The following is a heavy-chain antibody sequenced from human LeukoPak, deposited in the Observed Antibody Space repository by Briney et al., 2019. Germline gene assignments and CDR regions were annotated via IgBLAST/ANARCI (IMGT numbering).Heavy chain of an antibody. D-gene: IGHD2-15*01. Sequence: SETLSLTCTVSGGSISSGGYSWSWIRQPPGKGLEWIGYIYHSGSTYYNPSLKSRVTISVDRSKNQFSLKLSSVTAADTAVYYCARVGVVVVAATLPSYWFDPWGQGTLVTVSS. V-gene: IGHV4-30-2*01. CDR3: ARVGVVVVAATLPSYWFDP. J-gene: IGHJ5*02. CDR1: GGSISSGGYS. CDR2: IYHSGST.